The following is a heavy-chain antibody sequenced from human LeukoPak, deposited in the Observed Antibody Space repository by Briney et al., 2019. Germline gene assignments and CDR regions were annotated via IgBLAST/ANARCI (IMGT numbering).Heavy chain of an antibody. J-gene: IGHJ4*02. CDR2: IWYDGSNK. V-gene: IGHV3-33*01. CDR3: AGQPSGYSSRWYLFY. Sequence: GRSLRLSCAASGFTFSSYGMHWVRQDPGKGLEGEAVIWYDGSNKYYADSVQGRFTISRDNSKNTLYLQMNSLRAEDTAVYYFAGQPSGYSSRWYLFYWGQGTLVTVSS. D-gene: IGHD6-13*01. CDR1: GFTFSSYG.